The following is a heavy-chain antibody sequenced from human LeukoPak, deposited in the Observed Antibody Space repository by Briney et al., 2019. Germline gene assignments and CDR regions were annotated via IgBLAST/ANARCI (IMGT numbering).Heavy chain of an antibody. V-gene: IGHV1-8*01. CDR3: ARGFYYYGSGSYYMYWFDP. D-gene: IGHD3-10*01. CDR1: GYTFTSYD. Sequence: ASVKVSCKASGYTFTSYDINWVRQATGQGLEWMGWMNPNSGNTGYAQKFQGRVTMTRNTSISTAYMELSSLRSEDTAVYYCARGFYYYGSGSYYMYWFDPWGQGTLVTVSS. CDR2: MNPNSGNT. J-gene: IGHJ5*02.